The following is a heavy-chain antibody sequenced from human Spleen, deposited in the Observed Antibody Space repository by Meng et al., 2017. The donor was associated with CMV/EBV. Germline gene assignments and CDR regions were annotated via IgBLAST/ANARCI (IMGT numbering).Heavy chain of an antibody. CDR2: IYYSGST. J-gene: IGHJ5*02. CDR1: GYSISSGYY. V-gene: IGHV4-61*01. Sequence: SETLSLTCTVSGYSISSGYYWGWIRQPPGKGLEWIGYIYYSGSTNYNPSLKSRVTISVDTSKNQFSLKLSSVTAADTAVYYCARELNASYYYDKGGWFDPWGQGTLVTVSS. D-gene: IGHD3-22*01. CDR3: ARELNASYYYDKGGWFDP.